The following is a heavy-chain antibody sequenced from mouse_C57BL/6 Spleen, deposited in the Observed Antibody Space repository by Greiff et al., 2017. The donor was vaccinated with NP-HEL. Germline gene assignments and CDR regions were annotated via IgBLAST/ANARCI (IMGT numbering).Heavy chain of an antibody. J-gene: IGHJ3*01. CDR2: INPNYGTT. CDR1: GYSFTDYN. CDR3: AREGLFYGNYLFAY. V-gene: IGHV1-39*01. Sequence: EVLLQQSGPELVKPGASVKISCKASGYSFTDYNMNWVKQSNGKSLEWIGVINPNYGTTSYNQKFKGKATLTVDQSSSTAYMQLNSLTSEDSAVFYCAREGLFYGNYLFAYWGQGTLVTVSA. D-gene: IGHD2-1*01.